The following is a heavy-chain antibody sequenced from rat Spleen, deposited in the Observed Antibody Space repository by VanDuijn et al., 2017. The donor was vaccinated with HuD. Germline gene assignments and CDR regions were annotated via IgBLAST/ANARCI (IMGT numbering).Heavy chain of an antibody. J-gene: IGHJ4*01. CDR3: TRGETGGVMDA. Sequence: QVQLKESGPGLVQPSQSLSLTCTVSGFSLTSNSVSWVRQPPGKGLEWMGAIWSGGSTDYNSALKSRLSISRDTAKSQVFLKMNSLQTEDTAIYFCTRGETGGVMDAWGQGASVTVSS. CDR2: IWSGGST. V-gene: IGHV2-1*01. D-gene: IGHD1-4*01. CDR1: GFSLTSNS.